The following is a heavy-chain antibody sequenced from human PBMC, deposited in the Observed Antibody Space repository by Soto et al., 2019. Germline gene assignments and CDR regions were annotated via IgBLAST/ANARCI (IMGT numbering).Heavy chain of an antibody. D-gene: IGHD3-16*01. CDR3: ARGDRGAFDL. CDR1: GFTFSYYW. J-gene: IGHJ3*01. CDR2: IHSDGSST. V-gene: IGHV3-74*01. Sequence: EVQLVESGGGLVRPGGSLRLSCAASGFTFSYYWMHWVRQAPGKGLVWVSRIHSDGSSTTYADLVKGRFIISRDNARNTVDLQMTSRRVEETVVYWCARGDRGAFDLWGQGTVVTVSS.